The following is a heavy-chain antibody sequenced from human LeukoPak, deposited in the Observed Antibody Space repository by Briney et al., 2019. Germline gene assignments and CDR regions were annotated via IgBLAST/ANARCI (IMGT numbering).Heavy chain of an antibody. Sequence: GESLKISCRGSGYSFTSYWIGWVRQMPGKGLEWMGIIYPGDSDTRYSPSFQGRVTISADKSISTAYLQWSSLKASDTAMYYCASYSSSWYRDWFDPWGQGTLVTVSS. J-gene: IGHJ5*02. CDR3: ASYSSSWYRDWFDP. CDR1: GYSFTSYW. D-gene: IGHD6-13*01. V-gene: IGHV5-51*01. CDR2: IYPGDSDT.